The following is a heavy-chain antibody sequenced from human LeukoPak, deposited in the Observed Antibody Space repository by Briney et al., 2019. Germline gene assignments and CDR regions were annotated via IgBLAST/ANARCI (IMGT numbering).Heavy chain of an antibody. V-gene: IGHV3-11*04. J-gene: IGHJ6*02. CDR3: ARLRSYGYYYDGMDV. D-gene: IGHD3-16*01. Sequence: GGSLRLSCAASGFIVSSYYMSWVRQAPGKGLEWVSYITSSGSTKYYADSVKGRFTISRDNAKNSLYLQMNSLRAEDTAVYYCARLRSYGYYYDGMDVWGQGTTVTVSS. CDR2: ITSSGSTK. CDR1: GFIVSSYY.